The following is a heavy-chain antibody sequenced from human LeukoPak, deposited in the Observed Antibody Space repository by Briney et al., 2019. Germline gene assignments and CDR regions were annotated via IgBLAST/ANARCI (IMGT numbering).Heavy chain of an antibody. V-gene: IGHV4-59*02. CDR2: IYYSGST. Sequence: SETLSLTCTVSGGSVSSYYWSWIRQPPGKGLEWIGYIYYSGSTNYNPSLKSRVTISVDTSRNQFSLKLSSVTAADTAVYYCARYGYSYGTLDYWGQGTLVTVSS. D-gene: IGHD5-18*01. CDR3: ARYGYSYGTLDY. CDR1: GGSVSSYY. J-gene: IGHJ4*02.